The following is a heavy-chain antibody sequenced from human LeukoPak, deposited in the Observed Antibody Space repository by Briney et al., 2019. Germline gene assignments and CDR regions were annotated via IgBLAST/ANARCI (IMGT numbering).Heavy chain of an antibody. Sequence: GGSLRLSCAASGFTFSSYAMGWVRQAPGKGLEWVSAISGSGGSTYHADSVKGRFTISRDNSKNTLYLQMNSLRAEDTAVYYCAKLEWLRFAPFDYWGQGTLVTVSS. V-gene: IGHV3-23*01. J-gene: IGHJ4*02. CDR2: ISGSGGST. D-gene: IGHD5-12*01. CDR3: AKLEWLRFAPFDY. CDR1: GFTFSSYA.